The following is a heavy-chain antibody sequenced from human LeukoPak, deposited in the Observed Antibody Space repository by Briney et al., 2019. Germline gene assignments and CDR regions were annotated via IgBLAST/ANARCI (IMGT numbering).Heavy chain of an antibody. V-gene: IGHV3-7*01. J-gene: IGHJ4*02. Sequence: GGSLRLSCAASGFTFSSFWMSWVRQAPGKGLEWVANIKPDGGDKHYVDSVKGRFTISRDNAKNSLYLQMNSLRAEETAVYYCARKNIFDYWGQGTLVTVSS. CDR1: GFTFSSFW. CDR2: IKPDGGDK. D-gene: IGHD1/OR15-1a*01. CDR3: ARKNIFDY.